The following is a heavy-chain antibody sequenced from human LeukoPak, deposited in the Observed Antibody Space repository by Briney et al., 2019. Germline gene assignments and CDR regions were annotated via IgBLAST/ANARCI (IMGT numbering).Heavy chain of an antibody. CDR1: GFTFSHYG. Sequence: GGSLRLSCAASGFTFSHYGMQWVRQAPGKGLEWVAVIWYDGSNKYYADSVKGRFTISRDNSKNTLYLQMNSLRAEDTAVYYCARGDYGGNSRGDFFDYWGQGTLVTVSS. V-gene: IGHV3-33*01. CDR2: IWYDGSNK. J-gene: IGHJ4*02. CDR3: ARGDYGGNSRGDFFDY. D-gene: IGHD4-23*01.